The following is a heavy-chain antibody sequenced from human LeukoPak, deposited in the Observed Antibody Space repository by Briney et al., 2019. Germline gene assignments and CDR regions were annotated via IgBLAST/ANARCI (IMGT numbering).Heavy chain of an antibody. CDR3: ARGYCSGGSCYWPFDY. D-gene: IGHD2-15*01. CDR1: GGTFSSYA. CDR2: IIPILGIA. Sequence: SVKVSCKASGGTFSSYAISWVRQAPGQGLEWMGRIIPILGIANYAQKFQGRVTITADKSTSTAYMELSSLRSEDTAVYYCARGYCSGGSCYWPFDYWGQGTPVTVSS. V-gene: IGHV1-69*04. J-gene: IGHJ4*02.